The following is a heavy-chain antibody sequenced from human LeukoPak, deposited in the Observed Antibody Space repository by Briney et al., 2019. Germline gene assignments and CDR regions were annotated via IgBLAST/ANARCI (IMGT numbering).Heavy chain of an antibody. CDR3: ARATVEGAYDYFDY. D-gene: IGHD3-22*01. J-gene: IGHJ4*02. Sequence: PGGSLRLSCAGSGLSASSNYMGWVRQAPGKGLEWVSIMYASGASYYTDSAKGRFTVSRDSSENTLYLQMNSLRAEDTAVYYCARATVEGAYDYFDYWGQGSQVTVSS. CDR1: GLSASSNY. V-gene: IGHV3-66*01. CDR2: MYASGAS.